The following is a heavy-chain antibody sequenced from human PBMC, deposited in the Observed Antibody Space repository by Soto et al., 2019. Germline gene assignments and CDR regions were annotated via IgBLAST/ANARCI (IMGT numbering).Heavy chain of an antibody. Sequence: QVQLQESGPGLVKPSETLSLTCTVSSGSISSYYWSWIRQPPGKGLEWIGYVYYSGSTRDNPSLKSRVTISVDTSKNQFSLKLSSVTAADTAVYYCARDKINIGVDGTHYFYGMDVWGQGTTVTVSS. J-gene: IGHJ6*02. CDR3: ARDKINIGVDGTHYFYGMDV. D-gene: IGHD6-19*01. CDR1: SGSISSYY. CDR2: VYYSGST. V-gene: IGHV4-59*01.